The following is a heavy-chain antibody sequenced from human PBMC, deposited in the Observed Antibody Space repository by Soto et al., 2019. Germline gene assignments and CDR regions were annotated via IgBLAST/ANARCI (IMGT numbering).Heavy chain of an antibody. D-gene: IGHD3-3*01. Sequence: ASVKVSCKASGYTFTSYDINWVRQATGQGLEWMGWMNPNSGNTGYAQKFQGRVTMTRNTSISTAYMELSSLRSEDTAVYYCARRAIFGVVKNYYYYYYMDVWGKGTTVTVSS. V-gene: IGHV1-8*01. CDR1: GYTFTSYD. J-gene: IGHJ6*03. CDR3: ARRAIFGVVKNYYYYYYMDV. CDR2: MNPNSGNT.